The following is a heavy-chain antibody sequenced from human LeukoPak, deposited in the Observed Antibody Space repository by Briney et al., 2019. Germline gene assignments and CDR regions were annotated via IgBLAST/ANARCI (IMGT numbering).Heavy chain of an antibody. CDR2: IRYDGSNK. J-gene: IGHJ6*03. V-gene: IGHV3-30*02. Sequence: GGSLRLSCAASGFTFSSYGMHWVRQAPGKGLEWVAFIRYDGSNKYYADSVKGRFTISRDNSKNTLYLQMNSLRAEDTAVYYCAKNLGYCSSTSCYEFYYYYMDVWGKGTTVTISS. D-gene: IGHD2-2*01. CDR3: AKNLGYCSSTSCYEFYYYYMDV. CDR1: GFTFSSYG.